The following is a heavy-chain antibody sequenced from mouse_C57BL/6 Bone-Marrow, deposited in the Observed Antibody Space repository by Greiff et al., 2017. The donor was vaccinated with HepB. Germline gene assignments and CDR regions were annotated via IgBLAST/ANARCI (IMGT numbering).Heavy chain of an antibody. V-gene: IGHV1-50*01. J-gene: IGHJ3*01. CDR1: GYTFTSYW. D-gene: IGHD3-2*02. CDR2: IDPSDSYT. CDR3: ARGGYWFAY. Sequence: QVQLQQPGAELVKPGASVKLSCKASGYTFTSYWMQWVKQRPGQGLEWIGGIDPSDSYTNYNQKFKGKATLTVDTSSSTAYMQLSSLTSEDSAVYYCARGGYWFAYWGQGTLVTVSA.